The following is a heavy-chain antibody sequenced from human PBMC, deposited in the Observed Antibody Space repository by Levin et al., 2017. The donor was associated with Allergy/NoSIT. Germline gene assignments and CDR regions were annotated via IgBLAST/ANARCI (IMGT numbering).Heavy chain of an antibody. CDR1: GGTFSSYA. CDR3: ARDRAITTSGYYFDY. CDR2: IIPIFGTA. D-gene: IGHD4-11*01. V-gene: IGHV1-69*06. Sequence: ASVKVSCKASGGTFSSYAISWVRQAPGQGLEWMGGIIPIFGTANYAQKFQGRVTITADKSTSTAYMELSSLRSEDTAVYYCARDRAITTSGYYFDYWGQGTLVTVSS. J-gene: IGHJ4*02.